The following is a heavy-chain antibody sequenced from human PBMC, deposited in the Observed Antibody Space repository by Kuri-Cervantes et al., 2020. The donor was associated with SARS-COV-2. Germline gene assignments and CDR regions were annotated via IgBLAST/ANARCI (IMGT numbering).Heavy chain of an antibody. Sequence: ASVKVSCKASGYTFTGYGISWVRQAPGQGLEWMGWISAYNGNTNYAQKLQGRVTMTTDTSTNTAYMELRSLRSDDTAVYYCARDRGSSGWSWVYYYYGMDVWGQGTTVTVSS. CDR1: GYTFTGYG. CDR2: ISAYNGNT. D-gene: IGHD6-19*01. V-gene: IGHV1-18*01. J-gene: IGHJ6*02. CDR3: ARDRGSSGWSWVYYYYGMDV.